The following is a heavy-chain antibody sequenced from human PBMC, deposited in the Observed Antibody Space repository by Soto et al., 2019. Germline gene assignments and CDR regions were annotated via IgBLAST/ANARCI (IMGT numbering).Heavy chain of an antibody. Sequence: GGSLRLSCAASGFPFSSYGMNWLRQAPGKGLEWVASISSSTSYVYYADSVKGRFSTSRDNAKNILYLEMYGLRTEDTAVYYCARDPSEGRVGNWFESWGQGTLVTVSS. CDR1: GFPFSSYG. V-gene: IGHV3-21*06. CDR2: ISSSTSYV. CDR3: ARDPSEGRVGNWFES. J-gene: IGHJ5*01. D-gene: IGHD2-2*01.